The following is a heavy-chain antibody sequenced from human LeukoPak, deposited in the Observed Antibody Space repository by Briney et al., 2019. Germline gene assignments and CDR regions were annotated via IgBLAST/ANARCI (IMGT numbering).Heavy chain of an antibody. J-gene: IGHJ5*02. CDR3: AREDRLVGATRNWFDP. V-gene: IGHV1-2*02. CDR1: GYTFTGYY. D-gene: IGHD1-26*01. CDR2: INPNSGGT. Sequence: ASVKVSCKASGYTFTGYYMHWVRQAPGQGLEWMGWINPNSGGTNYAQKFQGRVTMTRDTSISTAYMELSGLRSDDTAVYYCAREDRLVGATRNWFDPWGQGTLVTVSS.